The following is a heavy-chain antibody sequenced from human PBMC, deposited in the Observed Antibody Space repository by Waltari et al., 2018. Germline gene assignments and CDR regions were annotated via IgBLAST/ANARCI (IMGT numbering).Heavy chain of an antibody. CDR1: GGSISSSSYY. CDR3: ARAFLGGWLAIDY. Sequence: QLQLQESGPGLVKPSETLSLTCTVSGGSISSSSYYWGWIRQPPGKGLEWIGSIYYSGSTYYNPSLKSRGTISVDTSKNQFSLKLSSVTAADTAVYYCARAFLGGWLAIDYWGQGTLVTVSS. D-gene: IGHD6-19*01. J-gene: IGHJ4*02. V-gene: IGHV4-39*07. CDR2: IYYSGST.